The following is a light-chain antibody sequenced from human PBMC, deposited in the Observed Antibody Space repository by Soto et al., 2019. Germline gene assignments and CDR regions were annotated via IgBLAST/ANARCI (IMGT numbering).Light chain of an antibody. Sequence: QSVLTQSSSAPASLGSSVKLACTLSSGHGNYIVAWHQQQPGKAPQYLMKLDGSGNYNTGSGVPDRFSGSSSGAARYLSICNLRVADDADYYWETGDSHTPAVVFGGGTELTVL. CDR3: ETGDSHTPAVV. CDR2: LDGSGNY. J-gene: IGLJ3*02. V-gene: IGLV4-60*02. CDR1: SGHGNYI.